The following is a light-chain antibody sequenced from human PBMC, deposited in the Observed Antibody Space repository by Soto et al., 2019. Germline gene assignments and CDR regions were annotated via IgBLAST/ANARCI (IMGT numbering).Light chain of an antibody. V-gene: IGKV3-15*01. CDR1: QSVSIN. Sequence: IVMTQPPATLSVSPGVRATLSCRASQSVSINLAWYQQKPGQAPRLLIYGASTRATGIPARFSGSGSGTEFTLTISSLQSEDFAVYYCQQYNNRPQTFGQGTKVDIK. CDR3: QQYNNRPQT. CDR2: GAS. J-gene: IGKJ1*01.